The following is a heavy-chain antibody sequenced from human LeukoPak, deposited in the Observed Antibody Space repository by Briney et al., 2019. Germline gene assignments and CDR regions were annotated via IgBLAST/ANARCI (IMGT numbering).Heavy chain of an antibody. V-gene: IGHV4-59*11. Sequence: SETLSLTCTVSGGSINNHYWSWIRQPPGKGLEWIGSIFYSGSTDYNPSLKSRVTISVDTSKNQFSLKLSSVTAADTAVYYCARVNYDFWSGYLYYFDYWGQGTLVTVSS. CDR1: GGSINNHY. CDR2: IFYSGST. D-gene: IGHD3-3*01. CDR3: ARVNYDFWSGYLYYFDY. J-gene: IGHJ4*02.